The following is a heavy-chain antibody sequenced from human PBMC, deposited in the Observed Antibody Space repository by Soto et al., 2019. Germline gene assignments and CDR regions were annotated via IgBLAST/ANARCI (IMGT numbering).Heavy chain of an antibody. Sequence: PSETLSLTCAVYGGSFSGYYWSWIRQPPGKGLEWIGEINHSGSTNYNPSLKSRVTISVDTSKNQFSLKLRSVTAADTAVYYCARQRDGYNYRYFDYWGQGTLVTVSS. J-gene: IGHJ4*02. CDR2: INHSGST. CDR1: GGSFSGYY. CDR3: ARQRDGYNYRYFDY. V-gene: IGHV4-34*01. D-gene: IGHD5-12*01.